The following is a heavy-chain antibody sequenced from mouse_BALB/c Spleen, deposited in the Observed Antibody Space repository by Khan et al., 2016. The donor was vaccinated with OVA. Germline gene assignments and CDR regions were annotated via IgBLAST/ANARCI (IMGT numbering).Heavy chain of an antibody. V-gene: IGHV5-12-1*01. D-gene: IGHD2-4*01. CDR1: GFAFSSYD. CDR3: ARYTMITACAY. CDR2: ISSGGGST. J-gene: IGHJ3*01. Sequence: EVELVESGGGLVKPGGSLKLSCAASGFAFSSYDMSWVRQTPEKRLEWVAYISSGGGSTYYADTVKGRFTISRDNAKNTLYLQMSSLKSEDTDMYYCARYTMITACAYWGQGTLVTVSA.